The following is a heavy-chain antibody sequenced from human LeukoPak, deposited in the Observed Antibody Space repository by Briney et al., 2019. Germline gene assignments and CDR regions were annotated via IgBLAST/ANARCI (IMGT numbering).Heavy chain of an antibody. D-gene: IGHD3-16*01. Sequence: ASVKVSCKASGYTFTSYGISWVRQAPGQGLEWMGWISAYNGNTNYAQKLQGRVTVTTDTSTSTAYMELRSLRSDDTAVYYCARRGGGYDQRYYYYYMDVWGKGTTVTVSS. J-gene: IGHJ6*03. CDR3: ARRGGGYDQRYYYYYMDV. CDR1: GYTFTSYG. V-gene: IGHV1-18*01. CDR2: ISAYNGNT.